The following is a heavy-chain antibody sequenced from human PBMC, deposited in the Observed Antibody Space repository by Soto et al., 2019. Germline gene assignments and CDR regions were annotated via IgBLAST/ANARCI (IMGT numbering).Heavy chain of an antibody. Sequence: PSETLSLTCTVSGGSISSYYWSWIRQPPGKGLEWIGYIYYSGSTNYNPSLKSRVTISVDTSKNQFSLKLSSVTAADTAVYYCARVKERSEIRLLWFGEENTPNYYYYGMDVWGQGTTVTVSS. CDR2: IYYSGST. CDR1: GGSISSYY. V-gene: IGHV4-59*01. CDR3: ARVKERSEIRLLWFGEENTPNYYYYGMDV. J-gene: IGHJ6*02. D-gene: IGHD3-10*01.